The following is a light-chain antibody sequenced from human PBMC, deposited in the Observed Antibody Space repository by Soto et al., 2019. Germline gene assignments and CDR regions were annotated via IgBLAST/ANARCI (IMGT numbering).Light chain of an antibody. V-gene: IGKV3D-15*01. CDR3: QQYNNWPRT. CDR2: GAS. CDR1: ESVASSY. J-gene: IGKJ1*01. Sequence: EIVLTQSPGTLSLSPGEGATLSCRASESVASSYLAWYQQIPGQAPRLLIYGASSRATGIPDRFSGSGSGTEFTLTINSLQSEDFAVYYCQQYNNWPRTFGQGTKVDIK.